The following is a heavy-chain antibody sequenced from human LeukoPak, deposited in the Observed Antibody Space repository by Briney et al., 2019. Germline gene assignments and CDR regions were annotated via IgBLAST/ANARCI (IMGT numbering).Heavy chain of an antibody. D-gene: IGHD6-19*01. J-gene: IGHJ5*02. Sequence: ASVKVSCKASGYTFTSYAMHWARQAPGQRLEWMGWINAGNGNTKYSQKFQGRVTIARDTSASTAYMELSSLRSEDTAVYYCARESSGWYDWFDPWGQGTLVTVSS. CDR2: INAGNGNT. V-gene: IGHV1-3*01. CDR3: ARESSGWYDWFDP. CDR1: GYTFTSYA.